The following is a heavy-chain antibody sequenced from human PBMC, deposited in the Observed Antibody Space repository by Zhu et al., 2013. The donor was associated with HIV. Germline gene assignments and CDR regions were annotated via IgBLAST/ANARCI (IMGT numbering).Heavy chain of an antibody. CDR3: ARDLRAAARPPYGMDV. CDR1: GYTFTSYA. V-gene: IGHV1-3*01. D-gene: IGHD6-13*01. J-gene: IGHJ6*02. Sequence: QVQLVQSGAEVKKPGASVKVSCKASGYTFTSYAMHWVRQAPGQRLEWMGWINAGNGNTKYSQKFQGRVTITRDTSASTAYMELSSLRSEDTAVYYCARDLRAAARPPYGMDVVGPRDHGHRLL. CDR2: INAGNGNT.